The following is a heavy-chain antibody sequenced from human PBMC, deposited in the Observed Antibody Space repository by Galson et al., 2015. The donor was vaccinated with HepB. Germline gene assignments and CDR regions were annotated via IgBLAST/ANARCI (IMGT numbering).Heavy chain of an antibody. CDR3: AKDLWDPWGTSRFTGALDY. CDR1: GFTFSSYG. CDR2: ISYDGSNK. J-gene: IGHJ4*02. V-gene: IGHV3-30*18. Sequence: SLRLSCAASGFTFSSYGMHWVRQAPGKGLEWVAVISYDGSNKYYADSVKGRFTISRDNSKNTLYLQMNSLRAEDTAVYYCAKDLWDPWGTSRFTGALDYWGQGTLVTVSS. D-gene: IGHD2-2*01.